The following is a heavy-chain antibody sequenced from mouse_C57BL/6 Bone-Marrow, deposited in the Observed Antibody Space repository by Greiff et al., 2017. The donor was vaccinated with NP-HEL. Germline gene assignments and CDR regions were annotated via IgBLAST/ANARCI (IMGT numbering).Heavy chain of an antibody. J-gene: IGHJ1*03. Sequence: QVQLKQPGAELVRPGSSVKLSCKASGYTFTSYWMHWVKQRPIQGLEWIGNIDPSDSETHYNQKFKDKATLTVDKSSSTAYMQLSSLTSEDSAVYYCARLGYGFYWYFDVWGTGTTVTVSS. CDR2: IDPSDSET. CDR3: ARLGYGFYWYFDV. D-gene: IGHD1-2*01. CDR1: GYTFTSYW. V-gene: IGHV1-52*01.